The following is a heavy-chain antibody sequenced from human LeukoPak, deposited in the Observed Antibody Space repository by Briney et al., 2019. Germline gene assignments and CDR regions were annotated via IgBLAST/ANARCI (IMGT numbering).Heavy chain of an antibody. CDR2: ISYDGSNK. Sequence: PGGSLRLSCAASGFSFNTYGMHWVRQGPGKGLEWVAVISYDGSNKYYADSVKGRFTISRDNSKNTLYLQMNSLRAEDTAVYYCARQYFQGGSGWSLYYFDYWGQGTLVTVSS. CDR1: GFSFNTYG. D-gene: IGHD6-19*01. CDR3: ARQYFQGGSGWSLYYFDY. V-gene: IGHV3-30*03. J-gene: IGHJ4*02.